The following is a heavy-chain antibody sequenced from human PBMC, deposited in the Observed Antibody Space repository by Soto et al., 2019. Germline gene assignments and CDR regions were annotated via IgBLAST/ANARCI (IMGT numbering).Heavy chain of an antibody. CDR1: GYTFTAYY. J-gene: IGHJ3*02. D-gene: IGHD1-26*01. V-gene: IGHV1-2*04. CDR2: VNPHSGAT. CDR3: ARPPNPWEPYAFHI. Sequence: VASVKVSCKASGYTFTAYYIHWLRQAPGQGLEWMGWVNPHSGATVFAQKFLGSVTLTTDTSINTAYMELTSLTSDDTALYYCARPPNPWEPYAFHIWGQGTLVTVSS.